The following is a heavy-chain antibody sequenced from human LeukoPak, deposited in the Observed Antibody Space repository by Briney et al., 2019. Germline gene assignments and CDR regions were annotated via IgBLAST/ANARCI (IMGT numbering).Heavy chain of an antibody. V-gene: IGHV5-51*01. CDR1: GYSFTSYW. J-gene: IGHJ5*02. CDR3: ARHTYYDILTAPFDP. D-gene: IGHD3-9*01. CDR2: IYPGDSDT. Sequence: GESLKISCKGSGYSFTSYWIGWVRQMPGKGLGWMGIIYPGDSDTRYSPSFQGQVTISADKSISTAYLQWSSLKASDTAMYYCARHTYYDILTAPFDPWGQGTLVTVSS.